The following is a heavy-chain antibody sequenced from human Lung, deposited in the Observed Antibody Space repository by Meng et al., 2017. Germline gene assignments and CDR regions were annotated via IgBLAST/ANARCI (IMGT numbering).Heavy chain of an antibody. Sequence: VEVAQWGAWRLKPSEALSLTCVVAGGSFSDYYWSWIRQPPGKGLEWIGEINHSGSTNYNPSLESRATISVDTSQNNLSLKLSSVTAADSAVYYCARGPTTMAHDFDYWGQGTLVTVSS. J-gene: IGHJ4*02. CDR3: ARGPTTMAHDFDY. D-gene: IGHD4-11*01. CDR1: GGSFSDYY. V-gene: IGHV4-34*01. CDR2: INHSGST.